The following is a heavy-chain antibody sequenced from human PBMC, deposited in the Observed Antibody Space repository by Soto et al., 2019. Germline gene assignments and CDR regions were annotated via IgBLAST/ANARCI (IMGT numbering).Heavy chain of an antibody. D-gene: IGHD2-21*01. CDR2: INPRGGST. CDR1: GYTFTSYY. Sequence: QVQLVQSGAEVKKPGASVNVSCKASGYTFTSYYMHWVRQAPGQGLEWMGIINPRGGSTPYAQKVQGIVTVTRDTSTSTVYMGLSNLRTDATAIYYCARVALSVGVWLDPWGPGTLVTVSS. CDR3: ARVALSVGVWLDP. V-gene: IGHV1-46*01. J-gene: IGHJ5*02.